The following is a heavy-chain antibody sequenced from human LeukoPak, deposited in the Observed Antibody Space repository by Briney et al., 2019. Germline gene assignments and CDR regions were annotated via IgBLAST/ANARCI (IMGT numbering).Heavy chain of an antibody. D-gene: IGHD3-3*01. CDR2: IYHSGST. J-gene: IGHJ5*02. V-gene: IGHV4-4*08. Sequence: PSETLSLTCSVSGGSISKYYWSWIRQPPGKGLEWIGYIYHSGSTYYNPSLKSRVTISVDTSKNQFSLKLSSVTAADTAVYYCAREYYDFWSGSLNWFDPWGQGTLVTVSS. CDR1: GGSISKYY. CDR3: AREYYDFWSGSLNWFDP.